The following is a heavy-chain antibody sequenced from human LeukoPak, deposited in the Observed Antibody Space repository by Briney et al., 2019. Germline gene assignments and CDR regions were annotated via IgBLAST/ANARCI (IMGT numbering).Heavy chain of an antibody. Sequence: ASVKVPCKASGYTFINYDISWVRQAPGQGLEWMGWISAYNGDTDSAQKLQGRVTMTTDTAASTAYMELRSLGSDDTAVYYCARGGSSGWPFDYWGQGTLVTVSS. J-gene: IGHJ4*02. V-gene: IGHV1-18*01. CDR3: ARGGSSGWPFDY. CDR2: ISAYNGDT. D-gene: IGHD6-19*01. CDR1: GYTFINYD.